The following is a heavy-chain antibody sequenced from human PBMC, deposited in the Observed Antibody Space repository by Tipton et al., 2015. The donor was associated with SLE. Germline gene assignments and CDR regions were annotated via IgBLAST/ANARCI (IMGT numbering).Heavy chain of an antibody. J-gene: IGHJ5*02. CDR3: ARDLEWLFGWFDP. CDR2: IYYSGST. D-gene: IGHD3-3*01. V-gene: IGHV4-61*08. CDR1: GGSISSGGYY. Sequence: TLSLTCTVSGGSISSGGYYWSWIRQPPGKGLEWIGYIYYSGSTYYNPSLKSRVTISVDTSKNQFSLKLSSVTAADTAVYYCARDLEWLFGWFDPWGQGTLVTVSS.